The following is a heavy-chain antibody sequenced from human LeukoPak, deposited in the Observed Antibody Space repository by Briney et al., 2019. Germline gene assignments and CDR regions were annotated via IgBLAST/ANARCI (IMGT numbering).Heavy chain of an antibody. CDR2: INPNSGGT. Sequence: ASVKVSCKASGYTFTGYYMHWVRQAPGQGLEWMGWINPNSGGTNYAQKFQGRVTMTRDTSISTAYMELSRLRSDDTAVYYCAKDAIQLWPNPIWYFDLWGRGTLVTVSS. V-gene: IGHV1-2*02. CDR1: GYTFTGYY. CDR3: AKDAIQLWPNPIWYFDL. J-gene: IGHJ2*01. D-gene: IGHD5-18*01.